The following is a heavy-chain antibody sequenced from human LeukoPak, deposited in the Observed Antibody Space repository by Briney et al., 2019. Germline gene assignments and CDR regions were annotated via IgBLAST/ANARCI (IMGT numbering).Heavy chain of an antibody. CDR2: IYSGGST. D-gene: IGHD3-16*01. J-gene: IGHJ5*02. V-gene: IGHV3-66*01. CDR3: ARGPPYDS. CDR1: GFTVSSNY. Sequence: GGSLRLSCAASGFTVSSNYMSWVRQAPGKGLEWVSVIYSGGSTYYADSVKGRFTISRDNAKSSLYLQMHSLRAEDTAVYYCARGPPYDSWGQGTLVTVSS.